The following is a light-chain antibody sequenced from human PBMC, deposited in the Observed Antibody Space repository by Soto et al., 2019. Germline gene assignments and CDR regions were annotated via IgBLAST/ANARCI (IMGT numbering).Light chain of an antibody. J-gene: IGKJ3*01. CDR2: RAS. V-gene: IGKV3-20*01. CDR3: QQYGSSQFT. Sequence: DIVLTQSPGTLSLSPGERATLSCRASQSVSSNYLAWYQQKPGQTPKVLIYRASTRATGVPDRFSGSGSGTDFTLTISRLEPDDFAVYYCQQYGSSQFTFGPGT. CDR1: QSVSSNY.